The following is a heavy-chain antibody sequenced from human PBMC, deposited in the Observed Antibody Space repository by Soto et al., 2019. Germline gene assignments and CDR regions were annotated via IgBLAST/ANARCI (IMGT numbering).Heavy chain of an antibody. CDR2: IYSGGST. Sequence: GGSLRLSCAASGFTVSSNYMSWVRQAPGKGLEWVSVIYSGGSTYYADSVKGRFTITSDNAKNPLYLQMNSLSAEDTVLYYCARQTRDAFDIWGQGTMVTVSS. CDR1: GFTVSSNY. CDR3: ARQTRDAFDI. V-gene: IGHV3-53*01. J-gene: IGHJ3*02.